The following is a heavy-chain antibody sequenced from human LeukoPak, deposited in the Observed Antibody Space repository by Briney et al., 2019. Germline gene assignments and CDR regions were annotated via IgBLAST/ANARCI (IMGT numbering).Heavy chain of an antibody. J-gene: IGHJ4*02. Sequence: SETLSLTCTVSGGSISSSSYYWGWIRQPPGKGLEWIGSIYYSGSTYYNPSLKSRVTISVDTSKNQFSLKLSSVTAADTAVYYCARGYSYGCFDYWGQGTLVTVSS. CDR3: ARGYSYGCFDY. CDR2: IYYSGST. CDR1: GGSISSSSYY. V-gene: IGHV4-39*07. D-gene: IGHD5-18*01.